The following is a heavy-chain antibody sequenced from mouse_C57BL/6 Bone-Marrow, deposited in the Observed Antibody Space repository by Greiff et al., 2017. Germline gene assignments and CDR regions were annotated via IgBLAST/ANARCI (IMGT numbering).Heavy chain of an antibody. CDR1: GFTFSSYA. CDR3: ARYRGGFAY. J-gene: IGHJ3*01. CDR2: ISDGGSYT. Sequence: EVMLVESGGGLVKPGGSLKLSCAASGFTFSSYAMSWVRQTPEKRLEWVATISDGGSYTYYPDNVKGRFTISRDNAKNNLYLQMSHLKSEDTAMYYCARYRGGFAYWGQGTLVTVSA. V-gene: IGHV5-4*03.